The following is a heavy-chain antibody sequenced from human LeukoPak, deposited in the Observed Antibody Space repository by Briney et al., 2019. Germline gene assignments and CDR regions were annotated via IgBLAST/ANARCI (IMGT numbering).Heavy chain of an antibody. CDR1: GGSISSSNW. D-gene: IGHD2-2*01. V-gene: IGHV4-4*02. Sequence: SETLSLTCAVSGGSISSSNWWSWVRQPPGKGLEWIGEIYHSGSTNYNPSLKSRVTISVDKSKNQFSLKLSSVTAADTAVYYCARSEFIVVVPAAISHYFDYWGQGTLVTVSS. CDR3: ARSEFIVVVPAAISHYFDY. J-gene: IGHJ4*02. CDR2: IYHSGST.